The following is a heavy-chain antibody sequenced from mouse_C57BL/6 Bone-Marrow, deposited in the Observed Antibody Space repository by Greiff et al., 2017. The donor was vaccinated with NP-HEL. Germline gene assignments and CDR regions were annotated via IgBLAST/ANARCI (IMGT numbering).Heavy chain of an antibody. V-gene: IGHV1-26*01. CDR1: GYTFTDYY. D-gene: IGHD1-1*01. J-gene: IGHJ3*01. CDR3: ARGKELLRFFAY. Sequence: EVQLQQSGPELVKPGASVKISCKASGYTFTDYYMNWVKQSHGKSLEWIGDINPNNGGTSYNQKFKGKATLTVDKSSSTAYMELRSLTSEDSAVYYCARGKELLRFFAYWGQGTLVTVSA. CDR2: INPNNGGT.